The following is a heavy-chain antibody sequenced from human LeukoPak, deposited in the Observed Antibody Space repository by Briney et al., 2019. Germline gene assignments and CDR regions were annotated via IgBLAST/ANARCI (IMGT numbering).Heavy chain of an antibody. J-gene: IGHJ4*02. CDR1: GFTFNNYV. CDR2: IGNSGSST. Sequence: GGSLRLSCAASGFTFNNYVMNWVRQAPGKGLEWVSAIGNSGSSTYYADSVKGRFTISRDNSKNTVYLQMNSLSAEDTAVYYCAKDRELRYFDWLLLAFDYWGQGTLVTVSS. CDR3: AKDRELRYFDWLLLAFDY. V-gene: IGHV3-23*01. D-gene: IGHD3-9*01.